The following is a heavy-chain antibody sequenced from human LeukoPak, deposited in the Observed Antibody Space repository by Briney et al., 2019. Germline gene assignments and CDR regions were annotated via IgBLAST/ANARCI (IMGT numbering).Heavy chain of an antibody. CDR2: MNPNSGNT. CDR1: GYTFTSYD. J-gene: IGHJ4*02. Sequence: ASVKVSCKASGYTFTSYDINRVRQATGQGLEWMGWMNPNSGNTGYAQKFQGRVTMTRNTSISTAYMELSSLRSEDTAVYYCARGVTMVRGVTDYWGQGTLVTVSS. CDR3: ARGVTMVRGVTDY. V-gene: IGHV1-8*01. D-gene: IGHD3-10*01.